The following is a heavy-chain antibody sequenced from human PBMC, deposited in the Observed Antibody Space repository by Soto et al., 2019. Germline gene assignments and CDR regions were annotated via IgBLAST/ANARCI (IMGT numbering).Heavy chain of an antibody. J-gene: IGHJ4*02. Sequence: QVQLQESGPGLVKPSQTLSLTCTVSGGSISSGDYYWSWIRQPPGKGLEWIGYIYYSGSTYYNPSLKSRVTRPVDTSKNQFSLKLSSVTAADTAVYYCARVGGFGATTIDSWGQGTLVTVSS. CDR1: GGSISSGDYY. D-gene: IGHD3-10*01. V-gene: IGHV4-30-4*01. CDR3: ARVGGFGATTIDS. CDR2: IYYSGST.